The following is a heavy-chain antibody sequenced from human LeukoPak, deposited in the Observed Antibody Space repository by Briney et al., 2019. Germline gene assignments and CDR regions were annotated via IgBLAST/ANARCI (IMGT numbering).Heavy chain of an antibody. D-gene: IGHD3-16*01. CDR3: ARERGDYYHGMDV. J-gene: IGHJ6*02. V-gene: IGHV3-21*01. CDR2: ISGTGTYI. CDR1: GFSFSSYS. Sequence: PGGYLRLYCAASGFSFSSYSMNWVRQAPGKGLEWVSLISGTGTYIYYADSVKGRFTISRDNAKNSMYLQMDSLRDEDTAVYYCARERGDYYHGMDVWGQGTTVTVSS.